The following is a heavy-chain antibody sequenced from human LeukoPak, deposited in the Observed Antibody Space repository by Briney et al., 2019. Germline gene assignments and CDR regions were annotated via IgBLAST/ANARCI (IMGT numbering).Heavy chain of an antibody. CDR2: IYYSGST. V-gene: IGHV4-59*01. D-gene: IGHD3-22*01. CDR3: ARDQNYYDSTLDY. Sequence: PSETLSLTCTVSGGSISRYYWSWIRQPPGKGLEWIGYIYYSGSTNYNPSLKSRVTISVDTSKNQFSLKLSSVTAADTAVYYCARDQNYYDSTLDYWGQGILVSVSS. CDR1: GGSISRYY. J-gene: IGHJ4*02.